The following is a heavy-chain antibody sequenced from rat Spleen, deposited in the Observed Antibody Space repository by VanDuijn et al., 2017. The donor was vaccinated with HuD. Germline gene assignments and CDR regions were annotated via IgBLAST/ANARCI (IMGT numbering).Heavy chain of an antibody. J-gene: IGHJ2*01. D-gene: IGHD1-9*01. V-gene: IGHV3-3*01. Sequence: EVQLQESGPGLVKPSQSLSLTCSVTGYSITSSYRWNWIRKFPGNKLEWMGYINSAGSTNYNPSLKSRISITRDTSKNQFFLQVNSVTTEDTATYYCARWDYYGYNYFDYWGQGVMVTVSS. CDR3: ARWDYYGYNYFDY. CDR1: GYSITSSYR. CDR2: INSAGST.